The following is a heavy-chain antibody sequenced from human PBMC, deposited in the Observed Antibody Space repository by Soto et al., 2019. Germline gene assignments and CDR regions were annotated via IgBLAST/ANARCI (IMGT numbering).Heavy chain of an antibody. V-gene: IGHV1-18*01. J-gene: IGHJ6*03. CDR3: ARNRKDIVVVVAVKVGYYYYMDV. D-gene: IGHD2-15*01. CDR1: GYTFTSYG. Sequence: ASVNVSCKASGYTFTSYGISWVRQAPGQGLEWMGWISAYNGNTNYAQKLQGRVTMTTDTSTSTAYMELRSLRSDDTAVYYCARNRKDIVVVVAVKVGYYYYMDVWGKGTTVTVSS. CDR2: ISAYNGNT.